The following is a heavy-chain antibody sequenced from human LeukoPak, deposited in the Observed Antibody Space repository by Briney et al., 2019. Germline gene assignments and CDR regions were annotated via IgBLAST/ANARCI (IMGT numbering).Heavy chain of an antibody. CDR2: ISYSGST. J-gene: IGHJ4*02. V-gene: IGHV4-59*01. CDR1: GGSINSYY. CDR3: TRGNAN. Sequence: TSETLSLTCTVSGGSINSYYWSWIQQPPGKGLEWIGYISYSGSTNYNPSLKSRVTISVDTSKNQFFLKLSSVTAADTALYYCTRGNANWGQGTLVTVSS.